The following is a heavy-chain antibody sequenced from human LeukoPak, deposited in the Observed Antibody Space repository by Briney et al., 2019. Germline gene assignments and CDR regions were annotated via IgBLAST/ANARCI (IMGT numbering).Heavy chain of an antibody. V-gene: IGHV4-61*02. CDR2: IYTSGST. Sequence: SETLSLTCTVSGGSISSGSYYWSWIRQPAGKGREWIGRIYTSGSTNYNPSLKSRVTISVDTSKNQFSLKLSSVTAADTAVYYCARRSVAIIPPFYYYYMDVWGKGTMVTVSS. D-gene: IGHD3-3*01. J-gene: IGHJ6*03. CDR1: GGSISSGSYY. CDR3: ARRSVAIIPPFYYYYMDV.